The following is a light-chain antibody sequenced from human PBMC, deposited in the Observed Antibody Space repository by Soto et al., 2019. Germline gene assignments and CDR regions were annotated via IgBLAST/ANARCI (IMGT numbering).Light chain of an antibody. CDR2: EVS. CDR1: SSDVGAYTS. Sequence: QSALTQPASVSGSPGQSITISCSGTSSDVGAYTSVSWYQQHPGKAPKLMIYEVSNRPSGVSNRFSGSKSANTASLTISGLQADDEAHDYCTSYTSDNRSYVFGTGTKVTVL. CDR3: TSYTSDNRSYV. J-gene: IGLJ1*01. V-gene: IGLV2-14*01.